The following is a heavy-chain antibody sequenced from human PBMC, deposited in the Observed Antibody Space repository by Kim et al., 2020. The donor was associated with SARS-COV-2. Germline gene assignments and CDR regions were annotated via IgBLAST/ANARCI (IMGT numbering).Heavy chain of an antibody. V-gene: IGHV1-18*04. D-gene: IGHD3-22*01. J-gene: IGHJ4*02. CDR1: GYTFTSYG. CDR2: ISAYNGNT. Sequence: ASVKVSCKASGYTFTSYGISWVRQAPGQGLEWMGWISAYNGNTNYAQKLQGRVTMTTDTSTSTAYMELRSLRSDDTAVYYCARVSYYDSSGYYYLRPFDYWGQGTLVTVSS. CDR3: ARVSYYDSSGYYYLRPFDY.